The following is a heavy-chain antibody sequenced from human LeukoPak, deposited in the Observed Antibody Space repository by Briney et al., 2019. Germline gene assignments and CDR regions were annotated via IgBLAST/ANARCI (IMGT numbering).Heavy chain of an antibody. Sequence: ASVKVSCKASGYTFTSYGISWVRQAPGQGLEWMGIINPSGGSTSYAQKLQGRVTMTTDTSTSTAYMELRSLRSDDTAVYYCARDGGAVAGTRFDYWGQGTLVTVSS. J-gene: IGHJ4*02. D-gene: IGHD6-19*01. CDR1: GYTFTSYG. V-gene: IGHV1-18*01. CDR3: ARDGGAVAGTRFDY. CDR2: INPSGGST.